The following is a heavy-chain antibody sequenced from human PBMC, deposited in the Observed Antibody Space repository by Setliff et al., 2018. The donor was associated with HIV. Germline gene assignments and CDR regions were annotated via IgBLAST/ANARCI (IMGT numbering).Heavy chain of an antibody. J-gene: IGHJ6*03. CDR1: GYTFTDYY. Sequence: ASVKVSCKASGYTFTDYYMHWVQQAPGKGLEWMGRVDPEDGETIYAEKFQGRVTITADTSTDTAYMELSSLRSEDTAVYYCATIDSRLTTGCYHYMDVWGKGTTVTVS. V-gene: IGHV1-69-2*01. CDR3: ATIDSRLTTGCYHYMDV. D-gene: IGHD2-21*01. CDR2: VDPEDGET.